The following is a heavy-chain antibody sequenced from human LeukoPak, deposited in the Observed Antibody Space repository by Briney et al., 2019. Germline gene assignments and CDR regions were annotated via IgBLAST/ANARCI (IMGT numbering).Heavy chain of an antibody. V-gene: IGHV4-59*01. CDR1: GVSISTYY. D-gene: IGHD1-26*01. CDR3: ARMYSGTSYYFDY. J-gene: IGHJ4*02. CDR2: FSYSGST. Sequence: SETLSLTCSVSGVSISTYYWIWIRQPPAKGLEWMGFFSYSGSTKYNPSLKSRVTMSVDTSNNQFSLELNSVTAADTAVYYCARMYSGTSYYFDYWGQGTLVTVSS.